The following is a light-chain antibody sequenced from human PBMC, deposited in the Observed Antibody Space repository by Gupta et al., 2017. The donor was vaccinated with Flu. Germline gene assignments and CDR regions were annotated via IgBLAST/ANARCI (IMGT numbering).Light chain of an antibody. CDR1: QSISSY. J-gene: IGKJ4*01. CDR2: AAS. V-gene: IGKV1-39*01. Sequence: DIQMIQSPSSLSAAVGDRVTITCLSSQSISSYLNWYQQKPGTAPKLLIYAASSLQSGVPSRFSGSGSGTDFTLTISSLQPEDFATYYCQQSYSTPFTFGGGTKVEIK. CDR3: QQSYSTPFT.